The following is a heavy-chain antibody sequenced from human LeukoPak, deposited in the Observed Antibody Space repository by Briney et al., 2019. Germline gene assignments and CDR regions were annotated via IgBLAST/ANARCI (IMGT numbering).Heavy chain of an antibody. CDR2: INPNSGGT. V-gene: IGHV1-2*02. D-gene: IGHD6-19*01. J-gene: IGHJ4*02. CDR1: GYTFTGYY. Sequence: ASVKVSCKASGYTFTGYYMHWVRQAPGQGLEWMGWINPNSGGTNYAQKFQGRVTMTRDTSISTAYMELSRLRSDDTAVHYCARGGYDGYSSGWFFDYWGQGTLVTVSS. CDR3: ARGGYDGYSSGWFFDY.